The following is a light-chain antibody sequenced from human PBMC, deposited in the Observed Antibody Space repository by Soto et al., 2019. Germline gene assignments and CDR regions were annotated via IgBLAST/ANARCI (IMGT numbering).Light chain of an antibody. V-gene: IGKV1-39*01. Sequence: IRMTQSPSSLSASTGDRVTITCRASQSISSYLNWYQQKPGKAPKLLIYAASSLQSGVPSRFSGSGSGTDFTLTINSLQPEDFATYYCQQGYSSAITFGQGTRLEI. CDR1: QSISSY. CDR3: QQGYSSAIT. CDR2: AAS. J-gene: IGKJ5*01.